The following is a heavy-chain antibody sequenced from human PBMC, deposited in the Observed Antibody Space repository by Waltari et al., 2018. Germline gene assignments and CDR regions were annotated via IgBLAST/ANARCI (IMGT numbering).Heavy chain of an antibody. V-gene: IGHV3-48*03. D-gene: IGHD5-12*01. CDR3: ARGQPPLWLRLDN. CDR2: IRSTGDAI. Sequence: VQLVESVGGLVQPGGSLRLSGTASVFTFSSYDMNWVRQAPGKGLEWISYIRSTGDAIYYADSVKGRFTISRDNAKNSLFLQMNSLRAEDTAVYYCARGQPPLWLRLDNWGQGTLVTVSS. J-gene: IGHJ4*02. CDR1: VFTFSSYD.